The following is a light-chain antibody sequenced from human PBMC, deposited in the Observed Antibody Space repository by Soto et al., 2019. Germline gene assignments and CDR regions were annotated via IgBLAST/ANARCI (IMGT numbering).Light chain of an antibody. CDR3: QTLGSGIVV. V-gene: IGLV4-69*01. J-gene: IGLJ2*01. CDR2: LNSDVSH. CDR1: SGHINYA. Sequence: QPVLTQSPSASASLGASVKLTCTRSSGHINYAIAWHQQQSEKGPRYLMKLNSDVSHSKGDGIPDRFSGSSSGAERYLTISSLQSEEEADYYCQTLGSGIVVFGGGTKVTVL.